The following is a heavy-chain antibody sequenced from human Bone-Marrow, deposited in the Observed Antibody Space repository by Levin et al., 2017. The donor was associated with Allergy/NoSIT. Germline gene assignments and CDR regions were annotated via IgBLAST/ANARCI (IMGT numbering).Heavy chain of an antibody. D-gene: IGHD2-15*01. J-gene: IGHJ4*02. Sequence: SGESLKISCKAIRGTLSDYAIHWVRKAPGQGLEWMGGITVFYGPPNYAQKFQGRVTITADEFKTTVYMELSSLRSEDTAVYYCARDSRPYGSCSSSTCYPSFDYWGQGTLVTVSS. CDR1: RGTLSDYA. CDR3: ARDSRPYGSCSSSTCYPSFDY. V-gene: IGHV1-69*01. CDR2: ITVFYGPP.